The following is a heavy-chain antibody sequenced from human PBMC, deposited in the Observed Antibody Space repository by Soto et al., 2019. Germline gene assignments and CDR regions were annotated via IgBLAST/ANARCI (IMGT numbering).Heavy chain of an antibody. D-gene: IGHD2-2*01. V-gene: IGHV3-74*03. CDR1: GFTFSGHW. CDR3: AREAGYCSRTSCYRRASDT. Sequence: EVQLLESGGDLVQPGGSLRLSCAASGFTFSGHWMHWVRQVPGKGLEWVSRINTDGGSSAYADSVKGRFSISRDNANNTLYLQMNGLRAEDTAVYYCAREAGYCSRTSCYRRASDTWGQGTTVTVSS. J-gene: IGHJ3*02. CDR2: INTDGGSS.